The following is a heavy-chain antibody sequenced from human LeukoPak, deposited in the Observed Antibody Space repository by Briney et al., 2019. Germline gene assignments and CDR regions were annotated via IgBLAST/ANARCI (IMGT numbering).Heavy chain of an antibody. V-gene: IGHV4-34*01. J-gene: IGHJ5*02. D-gene: IGHD3-9*01. Sequence: PSETLSLTCAVYGGSFSGYYWSWIRQPPGKGLEWIGEINHSGSTNYNPSLKSRVTISVDASKNQFSLKLSSVTAAGTAVYYCAREIHYDILTGYYPLDNWFDPWGQGTLVTVSS. CDR1: GGSFSGYY. CDR2: INHSGST. CDR3: AREIHYDILTGYYPLDNWFDP.